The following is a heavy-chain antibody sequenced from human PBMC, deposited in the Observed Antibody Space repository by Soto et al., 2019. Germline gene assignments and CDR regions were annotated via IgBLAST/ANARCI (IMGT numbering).Heavy chain of an antibody. J-gene: IGHJ4*02. D-gene: IGHD1-26*01. V-gene: IGHV4-61*01. CDR2: IYYSGST. Sequence: QVQLQESGPGLVKPSETLSLTCTVSGGSVSSGSYYWSWIRQPPGKGLEWIGYIYYSGSTNYNPYRKRRDTRSVDTSKNQFSLRLSSVTAADTAVYYCARVASRDGSYYPPYFDYWGQGTLVTVSS. CDR1: GGSVSSGSYY. CDR3: ARVASRDGSYYPPYFDY.